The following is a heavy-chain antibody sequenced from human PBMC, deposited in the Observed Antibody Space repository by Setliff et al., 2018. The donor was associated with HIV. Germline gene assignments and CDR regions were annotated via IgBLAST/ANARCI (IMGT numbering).Heavy chain of an antibody. CDR2: IYTSGST. CDR3: ARFTDTYDSSGYYYEGHAFDI. V-gene: IGHV4-4*09. Sequence: SETLSLTCTVSGGSISSYYWSWIRQPPGKGLEWIGYIYTSGSTNYNPSLKSRVTMSLDTSKNQFSLKLSSVTAADTAVYYCARFTDTYDSSGYYYEGHAFDIWGQGTMVTVSS. CDR1: GGSISSYY. D-gene: IGHD3-22*01. J-gene: IGHJ3*02.